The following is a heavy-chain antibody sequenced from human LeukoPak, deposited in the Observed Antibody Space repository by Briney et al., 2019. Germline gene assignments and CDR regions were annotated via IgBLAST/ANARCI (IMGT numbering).Heavy chain of an antibody. CDR3: ASSTKNTYYDFWSGYYYYYYYMDV. D-gene: IGHD3-3*01. V-gene: IGHV4-59*11. CDR1: GGSISSHY. J-gene: IGHJ6*03. Sequence: PSETLSLTCTVSGGSISSHYWSWIRQPPGKGLEWIGYIYYSGSTNYNPSLKSRVTISVDTSKNQFSLKLSSVTAADTVVYYCASSTKNTYYDFWSGYYYYYYYMDVWGKGTTVTVSS. CDR2: IYYSGST.